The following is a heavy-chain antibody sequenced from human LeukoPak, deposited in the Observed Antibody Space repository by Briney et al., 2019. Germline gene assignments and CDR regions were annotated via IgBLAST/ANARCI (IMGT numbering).Heavy chain of an antibody. Sequence: ASVKVSCKASGYTFTSYDINWVRQATGQGLEWMGWMNPNSGNTGYAQKFQGRVTMNRNTSISTAYMELSSLRSEDTDVYYCARVGILRKALDYWGQGTLVTVSS. CDR2: MNPNSGNT. CDR1: GYTFTSYD. J-gene: IGHJ4*02. V-gene: IGHV1-8*01. CDR3: ARVGILRKALDY. D-gene: IGHD4-17*01.